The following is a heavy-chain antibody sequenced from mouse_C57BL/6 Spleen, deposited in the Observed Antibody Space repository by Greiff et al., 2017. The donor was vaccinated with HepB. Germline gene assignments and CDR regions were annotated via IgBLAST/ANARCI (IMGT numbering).Heavy chain of an antibody. CDR3: ASPLLLPFAY. CDR1: GYTFTSYW. Sequence: QVQLKQPGAELVKPGASVKLSCKASGYTFTSYWMQWVKQRPGQGLEWIGEIDHSDSYTNYNQTFKGKATLTVDTSSSTAYMQLRSLTSEDSAVYYCASPLLLPFAYWGQGTLVTVSA. D-gene: IGHD1-1*01. V-gene: IGHV1-50*01. CDR2: IDHSDSYT. J-gene: IGHJ3*01.